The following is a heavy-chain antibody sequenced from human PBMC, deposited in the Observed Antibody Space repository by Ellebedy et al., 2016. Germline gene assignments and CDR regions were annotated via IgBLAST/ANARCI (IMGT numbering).Heavy chain of an antibody. Sequence: ASVKVSXXASGYTFTGYYMHWVRQAPGQGLEWMGWINPNSGGTNYAQKFQGWVTMTRDTSISTAYMELSRLRSDDTAVYYCARALPPYGMDVWGQGTTVTVSS. CDR1: GYTFTGYY. CDR3: ARALPPYGMDV. V-gene: IGHV1-2*04. J-gene: IGHJ6*02. CDR2: INPNSGGT.